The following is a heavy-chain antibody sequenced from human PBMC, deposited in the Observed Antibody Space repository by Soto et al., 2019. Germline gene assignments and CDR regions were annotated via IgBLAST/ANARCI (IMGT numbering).Heavy chain of an antibody. Sequence: GGSLRLSCAASGFTFSTYSMNWVRQAPGKGLEWVSYISSSSSTIYYADSVKGRFTISRDNAKNSLYLQMNSLRDEDTAVYYCARGRYSYDPWLGYWGQGTLVTVSS. J-gene: IGHJ4*02. D-gene: IGHD5-18*01. V-gene: IGHV3-48*02. CDR3: ARGRYSYDPWLGY. CDR1: GFTFSTYS. CDR2: ISSSSSTI.